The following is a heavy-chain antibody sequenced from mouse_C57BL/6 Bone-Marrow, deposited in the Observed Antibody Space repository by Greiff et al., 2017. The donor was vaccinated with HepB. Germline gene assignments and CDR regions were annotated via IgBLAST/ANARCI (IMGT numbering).Heavy chain of an antibody. CDR1: GYTFTSYG. V-gene: IGHV1-81*01. CDR3: ARDYYYGSSYVWFAY. CDR2: IYPRSGNT. D-gene: IGHD1-1*01. J-gene: IGHJ3*01. Sequence: VQRVESGAELARPGASVKLSCKASGYTFTSYGISWVKQSTGQGLEWIGEIYPRSGNTYYNEKFKGKATLTADKSSSTAYMELRSLTSEDSAVYFCARDYYYGSSYVWFAYWGQGTLVTVSA.